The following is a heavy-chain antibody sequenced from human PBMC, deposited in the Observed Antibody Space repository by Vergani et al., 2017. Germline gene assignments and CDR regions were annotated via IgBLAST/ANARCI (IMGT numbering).Heavy chain of an antibody. CDR2: IYYSGST. V-gene: IGHV4-59*01. D-gene: IGHD6-25*01. J-gene: IGHJ3*02. Sequence: QVQLQESGPGLVKPSETLSLTCTVSGGPLSSYYWSWIRPPPGKGLGWIGYIYYSGSTNYNPSLKSRVTISVHTSKNQFSLKLSSVTAADTAVYYCARDYYSSVWPTLPGYDAFDSWGQGTMVTVSS. CDR1: GGPLSSYY. CDR3: ARDYYSSVWPTLPGYDAFDS.